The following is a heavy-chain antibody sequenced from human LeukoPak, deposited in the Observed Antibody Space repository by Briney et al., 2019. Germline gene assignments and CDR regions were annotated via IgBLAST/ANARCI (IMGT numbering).Heavy chain of an antibody. J-gene: IGHJ4*02. CDR1: GFTFNNAW. V-gene: IGHV3-15*01. D-gene: IGHD1-20*01. Sequence: GGPLRLSCAASGFTFNNAWMNWVRQAPGKGLEWVGRIKSKTDGGSTDYAAPVKGRFSISRDDSTSTLYLQMTSLTTDDTAVYYCATDDNFHWGQGTLVTVSS. CDR3: ATDDNFH. CDR2: IKSKTDGGST.